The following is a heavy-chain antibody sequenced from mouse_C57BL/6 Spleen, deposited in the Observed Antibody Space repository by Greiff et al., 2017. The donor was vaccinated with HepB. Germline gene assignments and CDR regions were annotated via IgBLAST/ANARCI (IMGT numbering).Heavy chain of an antibody. CDR2: IDPKSGGT. J-gene: IGHJ4*01. Sequence: QVQLQQSGAELVKPGASVKLSCKASGYTFTSYWMHWVKQRPGRGLEWIGRIDPKSGGTKYNEKFKSKATLTVDKPSSTAYMKLSSLTSEDSAVYYCARVNSNAIDYWGQGTSVTVSA. CDR3: ARVNSNAIDY. V-gene: IGHV1-72*01. CDR1: GYTFTSYW.